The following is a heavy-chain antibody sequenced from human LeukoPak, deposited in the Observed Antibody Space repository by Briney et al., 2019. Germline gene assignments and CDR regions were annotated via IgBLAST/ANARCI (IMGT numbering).Heavy chain of an antibody. V-gene: IGHV4-4*07. J-gene: IGHJ4*02. CDR3: ARDPDYGGKLFYFDH. CDR1: GGSTSNSF. Sequence: SETLSLTCTVSGGSTSNSFWSWIRQPAGKGLEWIGRIYTDGSTNSNPSLRSRLTMSLDTSKNQFSLKLTSVTAADTAVYYCARDPDYGGKLFYFDHWGQGSLVTVSS. D-gene: IGHD4-23*01. CDR2: IYTDGST.